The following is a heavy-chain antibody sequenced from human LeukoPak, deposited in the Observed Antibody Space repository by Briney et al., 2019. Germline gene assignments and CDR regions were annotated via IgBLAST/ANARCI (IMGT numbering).Heavy chain of an antibody. J-gene: IGHJ4*02. CDR2: MNPNSGNT. CDR3: ARVCWSGYYFLCY. CDR1: GCTFTSYD. V-gene: IGHV1-8*01. D-gene: IGHD3-3*01. Sequence: ASVKVSCKASGCTFTSYDINWVRQATGQGLEWMGWMNPNSGNTGYAQKFQGRVTMTRNTSISTAYMELSSLRSEDTAVYYCARVCWSGYYFLCYWGQGTLVTVS.